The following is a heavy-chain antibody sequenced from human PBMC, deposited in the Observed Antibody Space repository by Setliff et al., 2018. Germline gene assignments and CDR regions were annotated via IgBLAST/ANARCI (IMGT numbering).Heavy chain of an antibody. V-gene: IGHV3-7*01. CDR3: AHPLVPNFGY. CDR2: IKQDGSEK. D-gene: IGHD3-16*01. J-gene: IGHJ4*02. Sequence: GGSLRLSCADSGFTFSNYWMHWVRQAPGKGLEWVANIKQDGSEKNYVDSVKGRFTISRDNAKNSLYLQMNSLRVEDTAVYYCAHPLVPNFGYWGQGTLVTVSS. CDR1: GFTFSNYW.